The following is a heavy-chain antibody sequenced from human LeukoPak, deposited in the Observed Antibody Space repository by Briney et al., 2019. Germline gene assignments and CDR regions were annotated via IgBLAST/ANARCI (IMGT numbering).Heavy chain of an antibody. V-gene: IGHV3-23*01. D-gene: IGHD6-19*01. J-gene: IGHJ4*02. Sequence: GGSLRLSCAASGFTFNSYAMYWVRQAPGKGLEWVSGVFGSGGSAHYADSVKGRFAISRDNSKNRVYLQMNSLRAEDTAVYYCAKTATGYSSGHYPGWPVDYWGQGTLVTVSS. CDR1: GFTFNSYA. CDR3: AKTATGYSSGHYPGWPVDY. CDR2: VFGSGGSA.